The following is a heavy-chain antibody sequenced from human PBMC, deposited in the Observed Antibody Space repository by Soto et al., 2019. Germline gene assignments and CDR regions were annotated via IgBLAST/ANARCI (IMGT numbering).Heavy chain of an antibody. V-gene: IGHV2-5*02. CDR3: AHSAGRSGDY. D-gene: IGHD3-10*01. Sequence: QITLKASGPTLVKPTQTLTLTSTFSVFAPTSTGVCVGWIRQPPGKGLEWLAHLYWDKDKRYTPFLESRLTITMDTPNSQVVLTTTDMNPVDTGTYFCAHSAGRSGDYWGQGTVVTVSS. CDR2: LYWDKDK. J-gene: IGHJ4*02. CDR1: VFAPTSTGVC.